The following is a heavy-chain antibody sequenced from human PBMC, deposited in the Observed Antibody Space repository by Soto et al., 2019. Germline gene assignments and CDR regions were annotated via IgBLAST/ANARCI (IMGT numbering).Heavy chain of an antibody. CDR1: GGSISSGGYS. CDR3: AGGGGGSWGFAEYFQH. V-gene: IGHV4-30-2*01. D-gene: IGHD2-15*01. Sequence: QLQLQESGSGLVKPSQTLSLTCAVSGGSISSGGYSWSWIRQPPGKGLEWIGYIYHSGSTYYNPSLTGLVTLSVDRSKNPFSLKLSSVTAADTAVYYCAGGGGGSWGFAEYFQHWGQGTLVTVSS. CDR2: IYHSGST. J-gene: IGHJ1*01.